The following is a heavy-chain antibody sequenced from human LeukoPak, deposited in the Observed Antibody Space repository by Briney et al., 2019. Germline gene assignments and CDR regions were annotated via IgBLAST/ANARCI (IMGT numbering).Heavy chain of an antibody. CDR2: IYHSGST. Sequence: PSETLSLTCAVSGGSISGNNWWNWVRQPPGKGLEWIGEIYHSGSTNSNPSLTSRVTISVDKSKNQFSLNLNSVTAADTAVYYCARTPLTGSSGPLDYWGQGTLVTVSS. J-gene: IGHJ4*02. V-gene: IGHV4-4*02. CDR1: GGSISGNNW. CDR3: ARTPLTGSSGPLDY. D-gene: IGHD3-22*01.